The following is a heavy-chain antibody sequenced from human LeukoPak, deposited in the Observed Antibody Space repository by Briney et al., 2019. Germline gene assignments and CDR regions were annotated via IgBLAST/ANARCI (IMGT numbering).Heavy chain of an antibody. CDR3: ARDKQWLVKGVFDY. Sequence: PGGSLRLSCAASGFTFSDYYMSWIRQAPGKGLEWVSYISSSGSTIYYADSVKGRFTISRDNAKNSLYPQMNSLRAEDTAVYYCARDKQWLVKGVFDYWGQGTLVTVSS. CDR1: GFTFSDYY. D-gene: IGHD6-19*01. J-gene: IGHJ4*02. V-gene: IGHV3-11*01. CDR2: ISSSGSTI.